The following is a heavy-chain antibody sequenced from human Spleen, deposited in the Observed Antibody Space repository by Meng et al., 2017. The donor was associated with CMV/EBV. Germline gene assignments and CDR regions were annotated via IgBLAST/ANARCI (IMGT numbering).Heavy chain of an antibody. CDR3: ARDECSGGSCYHDY. J-gene: IGHJ4*02. Sequence: SVKVSCKASGGTFSSYAISWVRQAPGQGLEWMGGIIPILGIANYAQKFQGRVTITADKSTSTAYMELSSLRSEDTAVYYCARDECSGGSCYHDYWGQGTLVTVSS. D-gene: IGHD2-15*01. V-gene: IGHV1-69*10. CDR1: GGTFSSYA. CDR2: IIPILGIA.